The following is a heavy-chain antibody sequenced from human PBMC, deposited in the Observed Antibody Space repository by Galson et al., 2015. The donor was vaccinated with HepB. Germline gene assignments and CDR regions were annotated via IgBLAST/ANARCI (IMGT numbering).Heavy chain of an antibody. J-gene: IGHJ4*02. CDR2: ISYDGSNK. CDR1: GFTFSSYA. Sequence: SLRLSCAASGFTFSSYAMHWVRQAPGKGLEWVAVISYDGSNKYHADSVKGRFTISRDNSKNTLYLQMNSLRAEDTAVYYCARDAYNWNLGSPFSFDYWGQGTLVTVSS. D-gene: IGHD1-7*01. V-gene: IGHV3-30-3*01. CDR3: ARDAYNWNLGSPFSFDY.